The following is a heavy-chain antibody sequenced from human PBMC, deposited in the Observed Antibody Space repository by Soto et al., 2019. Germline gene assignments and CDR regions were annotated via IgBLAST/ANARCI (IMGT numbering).Heavy chain of an antibody. CDR2: VKSRTHGGTT. Sequence: GWSLRVTCEASGFTSSRKEISGVRRAPGKGLEWVGRVKSRTHGGTTDFAAPVKGRFAISRDDSKNVVYLEMHSLKTEDTAIYYCTTDSYITSIIVRFDYWGHGTLVTVSS. J-gene: IGHJ4*01. V-gene: IGHV3-15*01. CDR3: TTDSYITSIIVRFDY. CDR1: GFTSSRKE. D-gene: IGHD3-22*01.